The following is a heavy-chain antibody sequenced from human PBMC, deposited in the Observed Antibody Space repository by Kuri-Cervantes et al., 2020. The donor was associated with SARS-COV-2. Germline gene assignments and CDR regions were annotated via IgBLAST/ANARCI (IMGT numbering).Heavy chain of an antibody. J-gene: IGHJ4*02. D-gene: IGHD6-19*01. Sequence: SCAVSGGSISSGNFYWSWIRQPPGKGLEWIGSIYHSGSTYYNPSLKSRVTISVDTSKNQFSLKLSSVTAADTAVYYCARAGIGAVAGNFDYWGQGTLVTVSS. CDR2: IYHSGST. V-gene: IGHV4-30-2*03. CDR3: ARAGIGAVAGNFDY. CDR1: GGSISSGNFY.